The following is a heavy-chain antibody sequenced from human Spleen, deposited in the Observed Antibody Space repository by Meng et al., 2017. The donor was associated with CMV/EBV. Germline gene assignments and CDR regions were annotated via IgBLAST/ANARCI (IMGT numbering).Heavy chain of an antibody. D-gene: IGHD4-17*01. Sequence: SETLSLTCTVSGGSINSGSYYWGWIRHSPGKGLEWIGNMYYSGSAYYNPSLRSRVSISVDTSKNQFSLKLSSVTAADTAVYYCARVDYGGFDPWGQGTLVTVSS. J-gene: IGHJ5*02. CDR3: ARVDYGGFDP. V-gene: IGHV4-39*07. CDR2: MYYSGSA. CDR1: GGSINSGSYY.